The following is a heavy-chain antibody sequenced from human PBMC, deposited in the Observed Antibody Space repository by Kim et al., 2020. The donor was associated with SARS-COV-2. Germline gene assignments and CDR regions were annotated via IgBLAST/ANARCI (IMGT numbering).Heavy chain of an antibody. Sequence: SETLSLTCSVSGVSISTNYHYWGWVRQPPVKGLEWIGSVYNSGTTYYNPSLKSRVTISGDTSKNQFSLNMRSVTAADTAVYYCACNVGSTPDYYFDYWGRGALVTVSS. V-gene: IGHV4-39*07. CDR1: GVSISTNYHY. CDR3: ACNVGSTPDYYFDY. D-gene: IGHD1-26*01. CDR2: VYNSGTT. J-gene: IGHJ4*02.